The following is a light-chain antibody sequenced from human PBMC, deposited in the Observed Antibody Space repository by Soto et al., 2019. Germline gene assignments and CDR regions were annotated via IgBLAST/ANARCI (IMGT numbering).Light chain of an antibody. V-gene: IGKV3-15*01. CDR1: QSVSSN. CDR2: GAS. CDR3: QHYNNWPPYN. J-gene: IGKJ2*01. Sequence: EIVMTQSPATLSVSPGERANLSCRASQSVSSNLAWYQQKPGQAPRLLIYGASTRATGIPARFSGSGSGTEFTLTISSLQSEDFAVYYCQHYNNWPPYNFGQGTKLEIK.